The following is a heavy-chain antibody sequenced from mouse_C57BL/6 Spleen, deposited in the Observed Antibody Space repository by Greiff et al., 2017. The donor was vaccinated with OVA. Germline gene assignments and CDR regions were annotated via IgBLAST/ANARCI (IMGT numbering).Heavy chain of an antibody. D-gene: IGHD2-4*01. CDR3: ARYEVGIYDEYGAWFAY. Sequence: EVQLQQSGTVLARPGASVQMSCKTSGYTFTSYWMHWVKQRPGQGLEWIGAIYPGNSDTSYNQKFKGKATLTAVPSASTAYLALSSLSTEDSAVEYCARYEVGIYDEYGAWFAYWGQGTLVTVSA. J-gene: IGHJ3*01. V-gene: IGHV1-5*01. CDR2: IYPGNSDT. CDR1: GYTFTSYW.